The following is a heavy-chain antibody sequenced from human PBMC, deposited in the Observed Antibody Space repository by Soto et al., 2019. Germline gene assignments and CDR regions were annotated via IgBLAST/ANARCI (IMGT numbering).Heavy chain of an antibody. CDR3: ARDIRFLEWFPDY. CDR1: GFTFSDYN. CDR2: ISISGTTK. D-gene: IGHD3-3*01. V-gene: IGHV3-48*02. Sequence: PGGSLRLSCATSGFTFSDYNMNWVRQAPGKGLEWISYISISGTTKYYADSVKGRFTISRDNAESSLYLQMNSLRDEDTAVYYCARDIRFLEWFPDYWGQGTLVTVSS. J-gene: IGHJ4*02.